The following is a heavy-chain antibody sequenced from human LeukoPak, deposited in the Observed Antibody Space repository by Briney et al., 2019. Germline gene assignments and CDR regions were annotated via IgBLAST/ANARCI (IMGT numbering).Heavy chain of an antibody. CDR2: IIPILGIA. V-gene: IGHV1-69*04. J-gene: IGHJ6*02. D-gene: IGHD4-17*01. CDR3: ARDSTVTTPTDSHYYYYGMDV. CDR1: GYSFTRYY. Sequence: SVKVSCKASGYSFTRYYLHWVRQAPGQGLEWMGRIIPILGIANYAQKFQGRVTITADKSTSTAYMELSSLRSEDTAVYYCARDSTVTTPTDSHYYYYGMDVWGQGTTVTVSS.